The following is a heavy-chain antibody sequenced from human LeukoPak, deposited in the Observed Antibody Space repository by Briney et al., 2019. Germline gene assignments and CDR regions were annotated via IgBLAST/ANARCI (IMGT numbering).Heavy chain of an antibody. V-gene: IGHV4-59*06. CDR2: IYYSGST. CDR3: AREGWGSSWYVMATPPTQYNWFDP. Sequence: SETLSLTCTVSGGSITSNFWSWIRQHPGKGLEWIGYIYYSGSTYYNPSLKSRVTISVDTSKNQFSLKLSSVTAADTAVYYCAREGWGSSWYVMATPPTQYNWFDPWGQGTLVTVSS. CDR1: GGSITSNF. D-gene: IGHD6-13*01. J-gene: IGHJ5*02.